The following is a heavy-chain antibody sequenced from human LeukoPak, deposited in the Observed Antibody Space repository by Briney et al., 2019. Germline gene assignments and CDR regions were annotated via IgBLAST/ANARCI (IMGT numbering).Heavy chain of an antibody. Sequence: XKGXEWIGYIYYSGSTYYNPSLKSRVTISVDTSKNQFSLKLSSVTAADTAVYYCARVGPSGYVDYWGQGTLVTVSS. J-gene: IGHJ4*02. CDR2: IYYSGST. CDR3: ARVGPSGYVDY. V-gene: IGHV4-31*02. D-gene: IGHD3-3*01.